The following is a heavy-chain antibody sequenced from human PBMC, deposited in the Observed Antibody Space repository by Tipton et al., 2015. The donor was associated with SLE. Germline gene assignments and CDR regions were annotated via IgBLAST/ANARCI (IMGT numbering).Heavy chain of an antibody. CDR1: GFTFSDYF. D-gene: IGHD3-10*01. Sequence: SLRLSCAASGFTFSDYFMHWVRQAPGKGLEWVAFIRYDGSNKYYADSVKGRFTISRDNSKNTLYLQMNSLRAEDTAVYYCARGIGFRGPYYGMDVWGQGTTVTVSS. V-gene: IGHV3-30*02. J-gene: IGHJ6*02. CDR3: ARGIGFRGPYYGMDV. CDR2: IRYDGSNK.